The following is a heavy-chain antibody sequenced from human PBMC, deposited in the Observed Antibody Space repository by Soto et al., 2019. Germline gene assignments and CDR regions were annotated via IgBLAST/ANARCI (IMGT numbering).Heavy chain of an antibody. CDR1: GGSINRGDYY. V-gene: IGHV4-30-4*01. Sequence: LSLTCTVSGGSINRGDYYWTWIRQPPGKGLEWIGYMHNSGDTYYNPSLKSRVTISSDTSTNQFSLKLRSVTAADTAVYYCAIKWGDKNFHYWGQGTLVTVSS. D-gene: IGHD7-27*01. J-gene: IGHJ4*02. CDR2: MHNSGDT. CDR3: AIKWGDKNFHY.